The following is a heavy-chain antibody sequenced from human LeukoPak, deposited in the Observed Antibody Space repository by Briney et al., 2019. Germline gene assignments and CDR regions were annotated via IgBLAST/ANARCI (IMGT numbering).Heavy chain of an antibody. Sequence: PGGSLRLSCAASGFSFSSYAMDWVRQAPGKGLEWVAVISGDGVNKYYADSVKGRFTISRDNAKNSLYLQMNSLRDEDTAVYYCARDRCSSTSCYLIWGQGTMVTVSS. CDR2: ISGDGVNK. J-gene: IGHJ3*02. V-gene: IGHV3-30-3*01. CDR3: ARDRCSSTSCYLI. D-gene: IGHD2-2*01. CDR1: GFSFSSYA.